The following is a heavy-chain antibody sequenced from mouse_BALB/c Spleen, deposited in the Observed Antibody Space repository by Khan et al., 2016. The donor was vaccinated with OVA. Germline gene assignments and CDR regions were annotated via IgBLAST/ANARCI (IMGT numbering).Heavy chain of an antibody. CDR3: ARNYDYDEGLTY. CDR2: IWSGGST. D-gene: IGHD2-4*01. V-gene: IGHV2-2*03. Sequence: VQLKQSGPGLVQPSQSLSINCTVSGFSLTSYGVHWVRQSPGKGLEWLGVIWSGGSTDYNEAFITRLSISKDNSKSQVFFKMNSLQSNDTAIYYCARNYDYDEGLTYWGQGTLVTVS. J-gene: IGHJ3*01. CDR1: GFSLTSYG.